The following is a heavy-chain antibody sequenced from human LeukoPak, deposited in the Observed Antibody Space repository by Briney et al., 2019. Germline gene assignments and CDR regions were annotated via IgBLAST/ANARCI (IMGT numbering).Heavy chain of an antibody. Sequence: GGSLRLSCAASGFTFTTCWMHWVRQAPGKGLVWVSHINSDGSITSYADSVKGRFTISRDNAKNTLYLQMNSLRAEGTAVYYCARDAVDTANAVWGQGTTVTVSS. CDR1: GFTFTTCW. J-gene: IGHJ6*02. CDR2: INSDGSIT. D-gene: IGHD5-18*01. V-gene: IGHV3-74*01. CDR3: ARDAVDTANAV.